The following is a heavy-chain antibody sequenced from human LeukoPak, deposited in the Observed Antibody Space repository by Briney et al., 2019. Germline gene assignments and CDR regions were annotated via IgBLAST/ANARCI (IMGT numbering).Heavy chain of an antibody. Sequence: PGGSLRLSCAASGFTFSSNCMHWVRHAPGKGLVWVSRIHSDGSKTSYADFVKGRFTISRDNAKNTLYLQMNSLRAEDTAVYYCAGGYCGGDCPYDYWGQGTLVTVSS. J-gene: IGHJ4*02. CDR1: GFTFSSNC. CDR2: IHSDGSKT. V-gene: IGHV3-74*01. CDR3: AGGYCGGDCPYDY. D-gene: IGHD2-21*02.